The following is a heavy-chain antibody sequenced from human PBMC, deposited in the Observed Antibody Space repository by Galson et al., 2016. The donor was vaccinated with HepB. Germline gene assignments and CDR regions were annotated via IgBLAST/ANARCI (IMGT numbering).Heavy chain of an antibody. Sequence: SLRLSCAGSGFTFSSYGMHWVRQAPGKGLEWVAVISYDGSNKYYADSVKGRFTISRDNSKNTLYLQMNNLRAEDTAVYYCARGSNYYGSGNYMDVWGQGTTVTVSS. CDR3: ARGSNYYGSGNYMDV. J-gene: IGHJ6*02. D-gene: IGHD3-10*01. V-gene: IGHV3-30*03. CDR2: ISYDGSNK. CDR1: GFTFSSYG.